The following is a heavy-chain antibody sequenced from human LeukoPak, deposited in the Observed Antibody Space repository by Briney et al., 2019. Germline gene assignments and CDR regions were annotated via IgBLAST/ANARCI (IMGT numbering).Heavy chain of an antibody. CDR2: ISSSSSYI. CDR3: ARGYYYDSSGYYSDAFDI. V-gene: IGHV3-21*01. CDR1: GFTFSSYS. Sequence: PGGSLRLSCAASGFTFSSYSMNWVRQAPGKGLEWVSSISSSSSYIYYADSVKGRFTISRDNAKNSLYLQMNSLRAEDTAVYYCARGYYYDSSGYYSDAFDIWGQGTMVTVSS. D-gene: IGHD3-22*01. J-gene: IGHJ3*02.